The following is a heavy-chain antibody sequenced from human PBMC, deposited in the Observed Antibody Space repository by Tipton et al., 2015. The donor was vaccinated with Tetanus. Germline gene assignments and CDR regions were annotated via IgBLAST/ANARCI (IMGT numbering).Heavy chain of an antibody. V-gene: IGHV4-31*03. CDR2: IYSSGST. J-gene: IGHJ4*02. D-gene: IGHD1-26*01. CDR1: GVSISGGRYY. Sequence: TLSLTCTVSGVSISGGRYYWSWIRQRPGKGLEWIGDIYSSGSTYTDPSLKGRVTISVDTSKNQFSLRLNSVTAADTAVDYCARDQARGARGWNYFDFWGLGTLVTVSS. CDR3: ARDQARGARGWNYFDF.